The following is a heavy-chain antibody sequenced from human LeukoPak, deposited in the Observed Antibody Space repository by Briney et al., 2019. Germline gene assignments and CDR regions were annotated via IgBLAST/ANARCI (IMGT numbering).Heavy chain of an antibody. V-gene: IGHV4-31*03. CDR2: IFFSGT. Sequence: SQTLSLTCTVSGDSISSDGYYWSWIRQHPGKGLEWIGYIFFSGTYYNPSLKSRVTISVDTSKNQFSLKLSSVTAADTAVYYCASVQGGYSYGLGYGFKWFDPWGQGTLVTVSS. CDR3: ASVQGGYSYGLGYGFKWFDP. J-gene: IGHJ5*02. D-gene: IGHD5-18*01. CDR1: GDSISSDGYY.